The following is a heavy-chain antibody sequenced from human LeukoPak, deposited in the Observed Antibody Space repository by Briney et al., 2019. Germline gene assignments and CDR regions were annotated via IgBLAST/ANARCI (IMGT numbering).Heavy chain of an antibody. V-gene: IGHV1-46*01. CDR1: GYTFTSYG. CDR3: ARGGQVLYYYDSSGYIDAFDI. CDR2: INPSGGST. Sequence: ASVKVSCKASGYTFTSYGISWVRQAPGQGLEWMGIINPSGGSTSYAQKFQGRVTMTRDMSTSTVYMEPSSLRSEDTAVYYCARGGQVLYYYDSSGYIDAFDIWGQGTMVTVSS. J-gene: IGHJ3*02. D-gene: IGHD3-22*01.